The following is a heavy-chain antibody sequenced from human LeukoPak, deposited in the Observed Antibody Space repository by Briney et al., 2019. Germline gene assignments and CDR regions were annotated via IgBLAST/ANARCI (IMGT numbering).Heavy chain of an antibody. V-gene: IGHV4-38-2*02. J-gene: IGHJ6*03. CDR2: IYHSGST. CDR1: GYSISSGYY. Sequence: SETLSLTCTVSGYSISSGYYWGWIRQPPGKGLEWIGSIYHSGSTYYNPSLKSRVTISVDTSKNQFSLKLSSVAAADTAVYYCARQSLGSWYFGEAWGNYYYYMDVWGKGTTVTVSS. D-gene: IGHD6-13*01. CDR3: ARQSLGSWYFGEAWGNYYYYMDV.